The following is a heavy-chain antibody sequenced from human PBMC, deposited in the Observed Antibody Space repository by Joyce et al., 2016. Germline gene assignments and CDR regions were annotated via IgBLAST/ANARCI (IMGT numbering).Heavy chain of an antibody. J-gene: IGHJ2*01. CDR2: ISYNGSTT. V-gene: IGHV4-34*01. Sequence: QVQLQQWGAGLLKPSETLSLTCTISGGSFGNYYWAWIRQTPGKGLEWIGEISYNGSTTTYNPSLKSRVAISIDKSKNQFSLRLNSVTAADTAVYYCARGWSSNYYFDIWGHGTLVTVSS. D-gene: IGHD4-11*01. CDR1: GGSFGNYY. CDR3: ARGWSSNYYFDI.